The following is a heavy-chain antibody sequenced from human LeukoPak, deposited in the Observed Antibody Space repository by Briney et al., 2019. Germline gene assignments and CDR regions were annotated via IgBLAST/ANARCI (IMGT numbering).Heavy chain of an antibody. CDR3: ARAPSEWQLVGYYYYGMDV. CDR1: GFTFSSYS. CDR2: ISSSSSCI. V-gene: IGHV3-21*01. J-gene: IGHJ6*02. D-gene: IGHD6-6*01. Sequence: KTGGSLRLSCAASGFTFSSYSMNWVRQAPGKGLEWVSSISSSSSCIYYADSVKGRFTISRDNAKNSLYLQMNSLRAEDTAVYYCARAPSEWQLVGYYYYGMDVWGQGTTVTVSS.